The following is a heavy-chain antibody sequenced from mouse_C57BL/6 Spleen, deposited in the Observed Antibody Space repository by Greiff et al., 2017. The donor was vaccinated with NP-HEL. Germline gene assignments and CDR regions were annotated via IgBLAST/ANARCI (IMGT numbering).Heavy chain of an antibody. J-gene: IGHJ3*01. CDR1: GYTFTDYE. D-gene: IGHD4-1*01. V-gene: IGHV1-15*01. CDR3: TRGGTGTPFAY. Sequence: VQLQESGAELVRPGASVTLSCKASGYTFTDYEMHWVKQTPVHGLEWIGAIDPETGGTAYNQKFKGKAILTAYKSSSTAYMELRSLTSEDSAVYYCTRGGTGTPFAYWGQGTLVTVSA. CDR2: IDPETGGT.